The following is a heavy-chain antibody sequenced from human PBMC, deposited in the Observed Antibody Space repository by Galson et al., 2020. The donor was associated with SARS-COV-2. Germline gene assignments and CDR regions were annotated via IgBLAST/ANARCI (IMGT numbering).Heavy chain of an antibody. CDR3: AGYDRGSFDY. CDR2: ISYSGST. CDR1: GASISGAGHY. V-gene: IGHV4-31*01. D-gene: IGHD3-22*01. J-gene: IGHJ4*02. Sequence: SETLSLTCTVSGASISGAGHYWTWIRQHPGKGLEWIGFISYSGSTYYSSSLKSPVTMSLDTSKNQFSLNLNSVTAADTAVYYCAGYDRGSFDYWGKGTLVTVSS.